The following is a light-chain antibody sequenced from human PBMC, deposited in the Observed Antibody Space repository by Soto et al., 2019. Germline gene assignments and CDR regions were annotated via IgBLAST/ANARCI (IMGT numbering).Light chain of an antibody. Sequence: DIQMTQSPSTLSASVGDRVSITCRVSQSIGDWLAWYQQKPGKDPILLIYEASSLESGVPSRFSGSGSGTEFTLTICNLQLDDCETYYLQQYQSFPFPFGPGTKVDI. CDR1: QSIGDW. CDR3: QQYQSFPFP. V-gene: IGKV1-5*03. J-gene: IGKJ3*01. CDR2: EAS.